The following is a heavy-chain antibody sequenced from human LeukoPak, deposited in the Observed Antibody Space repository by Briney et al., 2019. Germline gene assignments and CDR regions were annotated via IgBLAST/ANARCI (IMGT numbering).Heavy chain of an antibody. J-gene: IGHJ6*02. D-gene: IGHD2-2*01. CDR1: GLTFSGYI. CDR3: ARSRLGYYYGMDV. CDR2: ISTSGTYM. V-gene: IGHV3-21*04. Sequence: GGSLRLSCAASGLTFSGYIMNWVRQAPGKGLEWVSSISTSGTYMDYADSVKGRFIISRDNSKNSLFLQMNSLRAEDTAVYYCARSRLGYYYGMDVWGQGTTVTVSS.